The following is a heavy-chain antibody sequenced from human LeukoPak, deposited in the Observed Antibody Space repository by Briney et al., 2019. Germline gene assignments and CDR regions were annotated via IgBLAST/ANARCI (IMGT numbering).Heavy chain of an antibody. V-gene: IGHV3-21*01. CDR3: ARERLVGATTVVY. J-gene: IGHJ4*02. Sequence: GGSLRLSCAASGFTVSSNYMSWVRQAPGKGLELVSSISSSTSYIYYADSVKGRFTISRDNAKNSLYLQMNSLRVEDTAVYYCARERLVGATTVVYWGQGTLVTVSS. CDR1: GFTVSSNY. CDR2: ISSSTSYI. D-gene: IGHD1-26*01.